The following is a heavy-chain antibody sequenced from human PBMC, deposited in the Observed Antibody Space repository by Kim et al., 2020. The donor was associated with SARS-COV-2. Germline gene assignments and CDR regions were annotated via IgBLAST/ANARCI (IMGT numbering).Heavy chain of an antibody. V-gene: IGHV4-34*01. D-gene: IGHD3-10*01. J-gene: IGHJ6*02. CDR2: INHSGST. CDR3: ARLMRYYYGSGSPGGMDV. CDR1: GGSFSGYY. Sequence: SETLSLTCAVYGGSFSGYYWSWIRQPPGKGLEWIGEINHSGSTNYNPSLKSRVTISVDTSKNQFSLKLSSVTAADTAVYYCARLMRYYYGSGSPGGMDVWGQGTTVTVSS.